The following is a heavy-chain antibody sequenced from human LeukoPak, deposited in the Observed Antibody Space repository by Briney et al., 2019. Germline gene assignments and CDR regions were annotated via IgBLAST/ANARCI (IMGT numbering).Heavy chain of an antibody. CDR1: GFTFSSYA. CDR2: ISSSGSSI. J-gene: IGHJ4*02. Sequence: GGSLRLSCAASGFTFSSYAMHWVRQAPGKGLEWVSYISSSGSSIYYADSVKGRFTISRDNAKNSLYLQMNSLRAEDTAVYYCARGAAYMGVDYWGQGTLVTVSS. V-gene: IGHV3-48*04. D-gene: IGHD3-16*01. CDR3: ARGAAYMGVDY.